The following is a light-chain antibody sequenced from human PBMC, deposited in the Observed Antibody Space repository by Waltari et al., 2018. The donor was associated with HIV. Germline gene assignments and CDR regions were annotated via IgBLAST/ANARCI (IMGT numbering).Light chain of an antibody. CDR2: EVS. V-gene: IGLV2-23*02. CDR1: SNELGSYNL. Sequence: QSALTHPASVSGSPGQSLPISFTDTSNELGSYNLFSCYQQNPGKAPKVMIYEVSKRPSGVSNRFSGSKSGNTASLTISGLQAEDEADYYCGSYAGSNAYVFGIGTKVTVL. J-gene: IGLJ1*01. CDR3: GSYAGSNAYV.